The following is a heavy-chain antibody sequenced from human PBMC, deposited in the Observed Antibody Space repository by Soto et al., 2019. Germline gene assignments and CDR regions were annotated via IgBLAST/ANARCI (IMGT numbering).Heavy chain of an antibody. D-gene: IGHD1-26*01. J-gene: IGHJ4*02. CDR3: AREAIVGATTTKMYYFDY. CDR1: GGSFSGYY. Sequence: QVQLQQWGAGLLEPSETLSLTCAVYGGSFSGYYWNWIRQSPGKGLEWIGEINHSGGTNYNPSLKSRVTISVDTSKNQFSLKLRSVTAADTAVYYCAREAIVGATTTKMYYFDYWGQGTLVTVSS. CDR2: INHSGGT. V-gene: IGHV4-34*01.